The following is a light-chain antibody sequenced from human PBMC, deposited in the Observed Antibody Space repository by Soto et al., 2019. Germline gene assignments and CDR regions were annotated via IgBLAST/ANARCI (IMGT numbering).Light chain of an antibody. CDR2: GAS. J-gene: IGKJ2*01. CDR1: LSVSSN. Sequence: EIVMTQSPATLSVSPGERATLSCRASLSVSSNLAWYQQKPGQAPRLLFYGASTRATGVPARFSGSGSGTDFTLTISTLQSEDFAVYYCLQSNNWPYTFGQGTKLEIK. CDR3: LQSNNWPYT. V-gene: IGKV3-15*01.